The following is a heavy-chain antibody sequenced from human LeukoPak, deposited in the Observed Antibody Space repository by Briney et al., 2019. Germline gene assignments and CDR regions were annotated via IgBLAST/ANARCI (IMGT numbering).Heavy chain of an antibody. CDR1: GDTISSHY. J-gene: IGHJ6*03. V-gene: IGHV4-59*11. CDR2: IYYGGST. CDR3: AKVPHTDGYRRNYYYMDV. D-gene: IGHD5-24*01. Sequence: SETLSLTCTVLGDTISSHYWNWIRQPPGKGLEWIAYIYYGGSTNYNPSLKSRVSISLDTSRNQFSLTLNSVTAADTAVYYCAKVPHTDGYRRNYYYMDVWGKGTTVTVSS.